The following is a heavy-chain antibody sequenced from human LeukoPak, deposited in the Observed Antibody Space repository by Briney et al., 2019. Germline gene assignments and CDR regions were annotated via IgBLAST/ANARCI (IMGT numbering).Heavy chain of an antibody. V-gene: IGHV4-59*01. J-gene: IGHJ6*02. CDR2: IYFSGDS. CDR3: ARDHNSYGSLVDV. D-gene: IGHD5-18*01. CDR1: GGSISSYY. Sequence: SETLSLTCTVSGGSISSYYWSWIRQPPRKGLEWIGFIYFSGDSKYNPSLKSRVTISVDTTKNQFSLKLSSVTAADTAVYYCARDHNSYGSLVDVWGQGTMVTVSS.